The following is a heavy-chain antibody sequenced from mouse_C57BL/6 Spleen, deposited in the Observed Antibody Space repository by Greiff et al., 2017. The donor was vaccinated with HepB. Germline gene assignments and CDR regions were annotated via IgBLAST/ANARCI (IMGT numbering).Heavy chain of an antibody. J-gene: IGHJ2*01. CDR2: IDPSDSET. CDR1: GYTFTSYW. V-gene: IGHV1-52*01. CDR3: EREEGCWLLDY. Sequence: VQLQQPGAELVRPGSSVKLSCKASGYTFTSYWMHWVKQRPIQGLEWIGNIDPSDSETHYNQKFKDKATLTVDKSSSTAYMQLSSLTSEDSAVDYCEREEGCWLLDYWGQGTTLTVSS. D-gene: IGHD2-3*01.